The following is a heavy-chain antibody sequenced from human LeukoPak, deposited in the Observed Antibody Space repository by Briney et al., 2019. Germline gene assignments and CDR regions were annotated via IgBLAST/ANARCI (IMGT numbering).Heavy chain of an antibody. D-gene: IGHD1-26*01. CDR1: GFTFSSYW. CDR2: INQDGSEK. CDR3: ARDLLGWELHYFDY. V-gene: IGHV3-7*01. Sequence: GGSLRLSCAASGFTFSSYWMSWVRQAPGKGLEWVANINQDGSEKYYVDSVKGRFTISRDNAKNSLYLQVNSLRAEDTAVYYCARDLLGWELHYFDYWGQGTLVTVSS. J-gene: IGHJ4*02.